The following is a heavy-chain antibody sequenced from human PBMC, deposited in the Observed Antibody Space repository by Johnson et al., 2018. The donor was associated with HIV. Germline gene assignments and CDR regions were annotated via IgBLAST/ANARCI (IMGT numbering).Heavy chain of an antibody. V-gene: IGHV3-30*04. D-gene: IGHD3-10*01. Sequence: QVQLVESGGGLVQPGGSLRLSCAASEFTFSSYAMHWVRQAPGKGLEWVAVISYDGSNKYYADSVKGRFTISRDNSKNTLYLQMNSLRAEDTAVYFCVRGPLLWRAFDIWGQGTMVSVSS. CDR2: ISYDGSNK. J-gene: IGHJ3*02. CDR3: VRGPLLWRAFDI. CDR1: EFTFSSYA.